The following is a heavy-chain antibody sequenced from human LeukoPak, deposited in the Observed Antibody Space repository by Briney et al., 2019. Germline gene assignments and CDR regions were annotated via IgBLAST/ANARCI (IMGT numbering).Heavy chain of an antibody. J-gene: IGHJ6*03. CDR3: VRHSLVELFSRTRYYFYYMDV. D-gene: IGHD3/OR15-3a*01. V-gene: IGHV4-39*01. CDR1: GGSISSKSYY. CDR2: TSYAGPT. Sequence: SETLSLTCSVSGGSISSKSYYWGWIRQPPGKGLEWIATTSYAGPTYYTSSLKSRATVSVDTSNNAFSLKLTSVTAADSAMYFCVRHSLVELFSRTRYYFYYMDVWGRGTTVTVSS.